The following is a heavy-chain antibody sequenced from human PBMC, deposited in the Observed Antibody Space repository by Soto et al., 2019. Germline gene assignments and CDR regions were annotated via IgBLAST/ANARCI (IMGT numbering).Heavy chain of an antibody. CDR3: ARDFYGGYTYGPGDY. D-gene: IGHD5-18*01. CDR1: GFMFSAYW. V-gene: IGHV3-7*01. J-gene: IGHJ4*02. CDR2: IHGDGGKI. Sequence: AEGSLRLSCAASGFMFSAYWMSWVRQAPGKGLEWVANIHGDGGKIYYVDSVKGRFTISRDNAKRSLYLQMNSLRAEDTAVYYCARDFYGGYTYGPGDYWGQGALVTVSS.